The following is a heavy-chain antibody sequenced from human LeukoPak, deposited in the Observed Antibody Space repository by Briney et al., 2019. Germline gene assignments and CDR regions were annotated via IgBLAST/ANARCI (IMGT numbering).Heavy chain of an antibody. D-gene: IGHD3-10*01. V-gene: IGHV4-59*12. CDR3: ARVRSYYGSGKNNWFDP. CDR1: GDSISYFY. CDR2: IYYSGST. J-gene: IGHJ5*02. Sequence: SETLSLTCSVSGDSISYFYWSWIRQPPGKGLEWIGYIYYSGSTNYNPSLKSRVTISVDTSKNQFSLKLSSVTAADTAVYYCARVRSYYGSGKNNWFDPWGQGTLVTVSS.